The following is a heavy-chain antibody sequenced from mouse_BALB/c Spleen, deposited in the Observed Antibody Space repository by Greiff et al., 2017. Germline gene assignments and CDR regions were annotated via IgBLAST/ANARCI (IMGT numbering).Heavy chain of an antibody. CDR2: IYPGNGDT. CDR1: GYTFTSYN. V-gene: IGHV1-12*01. Sequence: VQLQQPGAELVKPGASVKLSCKASGYTFTSYNMHWVKQTPGQGLEWIGAIYPGNGDTSYNQKFKGKATLTADKSSSTAYMQLSSLTSEDSAVYYCARNYDYDEETWFAYWGQGTLVTVSA. J-gene: IGHJ3*01. D-gene: IGHD2-4*01. CDR3: ARNYDYDEETWFAY.